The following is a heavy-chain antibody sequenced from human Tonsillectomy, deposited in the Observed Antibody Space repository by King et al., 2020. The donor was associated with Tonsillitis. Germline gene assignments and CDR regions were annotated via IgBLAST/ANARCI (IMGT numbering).Heavy chain of an antibody. J-gene: IGHJ3*02. V-gene: IGHV3-30-3*01. Sequence: VQLVESGGGVVQPGRSLRLSCVASGFTFSTHVLHLVRQAAGKGLEVVALMSNDGSFKYYADSVKGRFTISRDNSKNTLFLQMDSLRAEDTAVYYCATEIDAFDIWGQGTMVTVSS. CDR2: MSNDGSFK. CDR1: GFTFSTHV. CDR3: ATEIDAFDI.